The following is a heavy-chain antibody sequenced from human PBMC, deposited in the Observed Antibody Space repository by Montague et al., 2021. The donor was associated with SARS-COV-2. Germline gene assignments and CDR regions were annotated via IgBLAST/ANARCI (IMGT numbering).Heavy chain of an antibody. CDR1: GFIFSSYE. CDR2: ISSSGGGSTK. J-gene: IGHJ6*02. Sequence: SLRLSCAASGFIFSSYEMNWVCRAPGKGLEWISYISSSGGGSTKHYTXXVKGRFTISRDNAKNSLYLQMNSLRVEDTAIYYCARDRDWDDWCGMDVWGQGTTVTVSS. D-gene: IGHD2-21*01. V-gene: IGHV3-48*03. CDR3: ARDRDWDDWCGMDV.